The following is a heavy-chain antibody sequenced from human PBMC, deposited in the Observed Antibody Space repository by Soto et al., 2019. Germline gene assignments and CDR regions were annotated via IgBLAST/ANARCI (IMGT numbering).Heavy chain of an antibody. CDR2: IYYSGST. D-gene: IGHD1-26*01. Sequence: QVQLQESGPGLVKPSQTLSLTCTVSGGSISSGGYYWSWIRQHPGKGLEWIGYIYYSGSTYYNPSLKSRGTISVDTSKNQCSLKLSSVTAADTAVYYCARVGGGAKLRYFDYWGQGTLVTVSS. CDR3: ARVGGGAKLRYFDY. J-gene: IGHJ4*02. V-gene: IGHV4-31*03. CDR1: GGSISSGGYY.